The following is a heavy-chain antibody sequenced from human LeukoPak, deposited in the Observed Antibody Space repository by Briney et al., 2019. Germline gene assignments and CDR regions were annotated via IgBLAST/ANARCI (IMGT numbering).Heavy chain of an antibody. CDR1: GGSISSSSYY. CDR2: IYYSGST. Sequence: SETLSLTCTVSGGSISSSSYYWGWIHQPPGKGLEWIGSIYYSGSTYYNPSLKSRVTISVDTSKNQFSLKLSSVTAADTAVYYCAVTAMELDAFDIWGQGTMVTVSS. CDR3: AVTAMELDAFDI. D-gene: IGHD5-18*01. J-gene: IGHJ3*02. V-gene: IGHV4-39*01.